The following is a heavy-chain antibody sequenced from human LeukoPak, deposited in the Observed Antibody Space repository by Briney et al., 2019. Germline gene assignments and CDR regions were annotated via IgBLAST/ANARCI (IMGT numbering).Heavy chain of an antibody. D-gene: IGHD3-3*01. CDR3: ARGVTYYDFWSGYSYYYYYMDV. CDR1: GGSFSGYY. J-gene: IGHJ6*03. V-gene: IGHV4-34*01. CDR2: INHSGST. Sequence: SETLSLTCAVYGGSFSGYYWSWIRQPPGKGLEWIGEINHSGSTNYNPSLKSRVTISVDTSKNQFSLKPSSVTAADTAVYYCARGVTYYDFWSGYSYYYYYMDVWGKGTTVTVSS.